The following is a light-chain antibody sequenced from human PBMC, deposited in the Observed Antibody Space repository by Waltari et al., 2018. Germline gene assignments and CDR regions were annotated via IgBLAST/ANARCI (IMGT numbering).Light chain of an antibody. CDR3: QSYDSSLSGSA. J-gene: IGLJ2*01. V-gene: IGLV1-40*01. CDR2: GNT. CDR1: SSNFGAADD. Sequence: SVLTQPPSVSGAAGQRVTISCTGSSSNFGAADDVRWYQHLPGTAPKLLIYGNTNRPSGVPDRFSGSKSGTSASLAITGLQSEDEADYYCQSYDSSLSGSAFGGGTKLTVL.